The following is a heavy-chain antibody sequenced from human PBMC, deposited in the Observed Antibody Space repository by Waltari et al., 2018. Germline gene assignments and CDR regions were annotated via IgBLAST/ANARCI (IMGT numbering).Heavy chain of an antibody. D-gene: IGHD3-10*01. J-gene: IGHJ4*02. CDR2: ISSSSSTI. CDR1: GFTFRSYS. Sequence: EVQLVESGGGLVQPGGSLRLSCAASGFTFRSYSMTWVRQAPGKGLEWVSYISSSSSTIYYADSVKGRFTISRDNAKNSLYLQMNSLRAEDTAVYYCARDSSGSYYHGTFDYWGQGTLVTVSS. CDR3: ARDSSGSYYHGTFDY. V-gene: IGHV3-48*04.